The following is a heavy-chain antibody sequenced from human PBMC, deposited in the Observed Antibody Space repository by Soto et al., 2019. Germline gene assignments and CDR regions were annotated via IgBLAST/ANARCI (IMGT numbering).Heavy chain of an antibody. CDR3: AHAYGGTSWPNDVFDV. CDR2: IYWDDDQ. J-gene: IGHJ3*01. CDR1: GFPLSADGVG. V-gene: IGHV2-5*02. Sequence: QITLKESGPTLVKPTQTLTLTCTFSGFPLSADGVGVGWIRQPPGKALEWLALIYWDDDQRYSPSLKTRLTITKDTSKNQVVLTMTNMDPVDTATYYCAHAYGGTSWPNDVFDVWGQGTVVTVSS. D-gene: IGHD2-2*01.